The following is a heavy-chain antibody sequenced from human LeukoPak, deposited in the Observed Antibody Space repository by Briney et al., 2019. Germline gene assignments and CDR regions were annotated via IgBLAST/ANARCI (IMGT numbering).Heavy chain of an antibody. CDR2: IYYSGST. CDR3: ARVKTPDRIDY. J-gene: IGHJ4*02. D-gene: IGHD1-14*01. V-gene: IGHV4-31*03. CDR1: GGSISSGGYY. Sequence: SETLSLTCTVSGGSISSGGYYWSWIRQHPGKGLEWIGYIYYSGSTYYNPPLKSRVTISVDTSKNQFSLKLSSVTAADTAVYYCARVKTPDRIDYWGQGTLVTVSS.